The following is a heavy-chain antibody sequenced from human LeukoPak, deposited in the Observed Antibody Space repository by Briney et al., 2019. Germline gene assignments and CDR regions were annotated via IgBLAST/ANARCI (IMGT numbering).Heavy chain of an antibody. Sequence: SETLSLTCTVSGGSVSSGSYYWSWIRQPPGKGLEWIVYIYYSGSTNYNPSLKSRVTISVDTSKNQFSLKLSSVTAADTAVYYCARETGYSYGYMYGMDVWGQGTTVTVSS. D-gene: IGHD5-18*01. V-gene: IGHV4-61*01. J-gene: IGHJ6*02. CDR1: GGSVSSGSYY. CDR2: IYYSGST. CDR3: ARETGYSYGYMYGMDV.